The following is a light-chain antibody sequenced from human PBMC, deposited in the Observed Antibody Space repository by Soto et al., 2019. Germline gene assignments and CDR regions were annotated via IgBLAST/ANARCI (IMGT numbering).Light chain of an antibody. V-gene: IGKV1-39*01. J-gene: IGKJ3*01. Sequence: DIQMTQSPSSLSASVGDTVTISCRASQSINAYLNWYQQKPGKAPKLLIFAPSTLQSGVPARFSGSGSGTDFTLTISSLQPEDCATYYCQQSYATPFTFGPGTKVEIX. CDR2: APS. CDR3: QQSYATPFT. CDR1: QSINAY.